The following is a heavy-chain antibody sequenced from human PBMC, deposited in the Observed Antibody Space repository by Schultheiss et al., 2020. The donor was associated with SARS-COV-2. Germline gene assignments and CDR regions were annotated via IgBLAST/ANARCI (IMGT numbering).Heavy chain of an antibody. V-gene: IGHV4-38-2*01. CDR2: IYYSGST. CDR1: GYSISSSYY. CDR3: AKVPITFGGVIDHFDY. J-gene: IGHJ4*02. Sequence: SETLSLTCAVSGYSISSSYYWSWIRQPPGKGLEWIGYIYYSGSTYYNPSLKSRVTISVDTSKNQFSLKLSSVTAADTAVYYCAKVPITFGGVIDHFDYWGQGTLVTVSS. D-gene: IGHD3-16*02.